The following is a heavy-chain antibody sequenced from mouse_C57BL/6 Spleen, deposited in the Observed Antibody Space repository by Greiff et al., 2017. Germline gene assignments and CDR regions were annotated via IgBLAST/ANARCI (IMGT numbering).Heavy chain of an antibody. V-gene: IGHV1-19*01. CDR2: INPYNGGT. D-gene: IGHD2-5*01. J-gene: IGHJ4*01. Sequence: EVKLMESGPVLVKPGASVKMSCKASGYTFTDYYMNWVKQSHGKSLEWIGVINPYNGGTSYNQKFKGKATLTVDNSSSTAYMELNSLTSEDSAVYYCARGAYSNSYYYAMDYWGQGTSVTVSS. CDR3: ARGAYSNSYYYAMDY. CDR1: GYTFTDYY.